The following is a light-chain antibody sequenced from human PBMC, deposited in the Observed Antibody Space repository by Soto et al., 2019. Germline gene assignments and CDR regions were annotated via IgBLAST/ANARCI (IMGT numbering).Light chain of an antibody. CDR3: QEYGSSRT. Sequence: EIVLTQSPGTLSLSPGERATLSCRASQSVSSSYLAWYQQRPGQAPRLLIYGASSRATGIPDRFSGSGSGTDFTLTISRVEPEAFAVYYCQEYGSSRTFGQGTTVEIK. V-gene: IGKV3-20*01. CDR1: QSVSSSY. CDR2: GAS. J-gene: IGKJ1*01.